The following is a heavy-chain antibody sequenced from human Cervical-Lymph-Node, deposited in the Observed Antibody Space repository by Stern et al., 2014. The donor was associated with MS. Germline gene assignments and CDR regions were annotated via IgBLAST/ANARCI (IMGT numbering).Heavy chain of an antibody. V-gene: IGHV1-69*06. J-gene: IGHJ3*02. CDR3: ARDETGVAFDI. CDR1: GGTFSSYA. D-gene: IGHD7-27*01. Sequence: QVQLVQSGADVKKPGSSVKVSCKASGGTFSSYAINWVRQAPGQGLEWMGGIIPLFGTAHYAQQFQGRVTISADKSTSTVYMELYSLRSDDTAVYYCARDETGVAFDIWGQGTMVIVSS. CDR2: IIPLFGTA.